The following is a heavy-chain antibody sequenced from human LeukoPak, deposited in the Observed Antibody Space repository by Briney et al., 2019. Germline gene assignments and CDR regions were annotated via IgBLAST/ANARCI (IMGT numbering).Heavy chain of an antibody. V-gene: IGHV3-74*01. CDR3: ASPIAVAGPYYFDY. Sequence: PGGSLRLSCAASGFTFSNYAMSWVRQAPGKGLVWVSRINSDGSSTSYADSVKGRFTISRDNAKNTLYLQINSLRAEDTAVYYCASPIAVAGPYYFDYWGQGTLVTVSS. J-gene: IGHJ4*02. D-gene: IGHD6-19*01. CDR2: INSDGSST. CDR1: GFTFSNYA.